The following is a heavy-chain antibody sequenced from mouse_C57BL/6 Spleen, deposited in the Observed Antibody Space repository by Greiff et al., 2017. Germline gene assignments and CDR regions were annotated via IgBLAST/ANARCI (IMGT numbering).Heavy chain of an antibody. CDR2: IYPRSGNT. Sequence: QVQLQQPGAELARPGASVKLSCKASGYTFTSYGISWVKQRTGQGLEWIGEIYPRSGNTYYNEKFKGKATLTADKSSSTAYMELRSLTSEDSAVYFCARLYYGSSPDYWGQGTTLTVSS. CDR3: ARLYYGSSPDY. D-gene: IGHD1-1*01. V-gene: IGHV1-81*01. J-gene: IGHJ2*01. CDR1: GYTFTSYG.